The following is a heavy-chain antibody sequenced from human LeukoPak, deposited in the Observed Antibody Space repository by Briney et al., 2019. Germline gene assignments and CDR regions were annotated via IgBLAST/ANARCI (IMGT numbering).Heavy chain of an antibody. CDR2: ISAYNGNT. J-gene: IGHJ4*02. CDR1: GYTFTSYG. V-gene: IGHV1-18*01. Sequence: ASVKVSCKASGYTFTSYGISWVRQAPGQGLEWMGWISAYNGNTNYAQKFQGRVTITRNTSISTAYMELSSLRSEDTAVYYCARGNLYGLSYWGQGTLVTVSS. CDR3: ARGNLYGLSY. D-gene: IGHD3-10*01.